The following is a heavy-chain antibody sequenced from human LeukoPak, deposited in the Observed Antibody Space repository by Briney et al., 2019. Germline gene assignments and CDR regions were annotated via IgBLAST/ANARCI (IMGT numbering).Heavy chain of an antibody. D-gene: IGHD6-19*01. J-gene: IGHJ4*02. CDR2: INPNTGGT. V-gene: IGHV1-2*02. Sequence: GASVKVTCKASGYTFTSYYMHCVRQAPGQELEWMGWINPNTGGTNYAQKFQGRVTMTRDTSISTAYMELSRLTSDDTAVYFCASYPRYSSSPPFDYWGQGTLVTVSS. CDR1: GYTFTSYY. CDR3: ASYPRYSSSPPFDY.